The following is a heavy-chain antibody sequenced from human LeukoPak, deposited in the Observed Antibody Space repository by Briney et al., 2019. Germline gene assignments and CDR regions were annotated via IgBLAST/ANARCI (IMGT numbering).Heavy chain of an antibody. V-gene: IGHV3-21*01. CDR3: ARGPTHYYYYGIDV. CDR2: ISSSSSYI. J-gene: IGHJ6*02. Sequence: KPGGSLRLSCAASGFTFSGYSMNWVRQAPGKGLEWVSSISSSSSYIYYADSVKGRFTISRDNAKNSLYLQMNSLRAEDTAVYYCARGPTHYYYYGIDVWGQGTTVTVSS. CDR1: GFTFSGYS.